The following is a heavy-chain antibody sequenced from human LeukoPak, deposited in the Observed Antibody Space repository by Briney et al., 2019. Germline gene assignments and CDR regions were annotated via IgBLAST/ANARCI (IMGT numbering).Heavy chain of an antibody. CDR3: ARDSLYYYDSSGYYSPHFDY. J-gene: IGHJ4*02. CDR2: INPNSGGT. V-gene: IGHV1-2*02. Sequence: GASVKVSCKASGYTFTGYYMHWVRQAPGQGLEWMGWINPNSGGTNYARKFQGRVTMTRDTSISTAYMELSRLRSDDTAVYYCARDSLYYYDSSGYYSPHFDYWGQGTLVTVSS. CDR1: GYTFTGYY. D-gene: IGHD3-22*01.